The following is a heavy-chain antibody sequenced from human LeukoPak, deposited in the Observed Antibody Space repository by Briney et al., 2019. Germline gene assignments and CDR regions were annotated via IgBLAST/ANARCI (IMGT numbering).Heavy chain of an antibody. V-gene: IGHV3-23*01. D-gene: IGHD3-22*01. J-gene: IGHJ5*01. CDR1: GFTFHNYA. CDR3: AKDRPNYHESNGHYYRRNGDS. CDR2: ISSSGDIT. Sequence: GGSLRLSCAASGFTFHNYAMSWVRQAPGQGLEWVSAISSSGDITFYADSMRGRFTISSDNSRYTLYLQMNSLRAEDAAMYYCAKDRPNYHESNGHYYRRNGDSWGQGTLVTVSS.